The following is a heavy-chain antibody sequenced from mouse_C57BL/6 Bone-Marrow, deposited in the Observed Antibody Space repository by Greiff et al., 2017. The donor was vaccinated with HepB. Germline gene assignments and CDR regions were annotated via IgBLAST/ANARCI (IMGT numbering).Heavy chain of an antibody. Sequence: EVQRVESGGGLVQPGGSLSLSCAASGFTFTDYYMSWVRQPPGKALEWLGFIRNKANGYTTEYSASVKGRITISRVNSQSRLYLPMNALGAEDSATYYCAREGTGPFDYWGQGTTLTVSS. CDR1: GFTFTDYY. CDR3: AREGTGPFDY. CDR2: IRNKANGYTT. V-gene: IGHV7-3*01. D-gene: IGHD3-3*01. J-gene: IGHJ2*01.